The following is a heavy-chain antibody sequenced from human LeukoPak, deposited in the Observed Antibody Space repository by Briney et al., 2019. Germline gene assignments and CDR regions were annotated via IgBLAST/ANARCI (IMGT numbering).Heavy chain of an antibody. J-gene: IGHJ4*02. Sequence: PGGSLRLSCAASGFTFSFYSMNWVRQAPGKGLEWVSYIISSSTTMYYADSVKGRFTISRDSAKNSLYLQMNSLRDEDTAVYYCARDIDFDYWGQGTLVTVSS. D-gene: IGHD2-15*01. V-gene: IGHV3-48*02. CDR1: GFTFSFYS. CDR2: IISSSTTM. CDR3: ARDIDFDY.